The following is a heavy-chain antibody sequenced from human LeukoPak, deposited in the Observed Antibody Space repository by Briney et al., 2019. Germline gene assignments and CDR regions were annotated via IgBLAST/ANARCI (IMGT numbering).Heavy chain of an antibody. CDR2: ISYSGST. D-gene: IGHD5-18*01. J-gene: IGHJ3*02. CDR3: VRHPRGGYSNGFDGFDI. Sequence: SETLSLTCTVSGGSIRDSIDYGGWIRQPPGKGLEWIGSISYSGSTYYNPSLKSRVTISVDTSKNQFSLKLISVTAADTAVYYCVRHPRGGYSNGFDGFDIWGQGTMVTVSS. CDR1: GGSIRDSIDY. V-gene: IGHV4-39*01.